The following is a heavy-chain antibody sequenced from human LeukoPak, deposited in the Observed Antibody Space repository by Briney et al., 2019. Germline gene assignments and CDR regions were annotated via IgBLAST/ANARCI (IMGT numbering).Heavy chain of an antibody. D-gene: IGHD5-12*01. CDR3: ARDQGGYGSFDN. CDR1: GGSISSGGYY. V-gene: IGHV4-31*03. CDR2: IHYSGGT. J-gene: IGHJ4*02. Sequence: SQTLSLICTVPGGSISSGGYYWSWIRQHPGKGPEWIGNIHYSGGTYGNPSLKSRATMSVDTSKNQFSLRLTSVTAADTAVYYCARDQGGYGSFDNWGQGTLVTVSS.